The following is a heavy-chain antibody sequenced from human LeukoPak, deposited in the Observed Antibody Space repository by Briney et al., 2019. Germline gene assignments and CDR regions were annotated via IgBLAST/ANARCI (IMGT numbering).Heavy chain of an antibody. J-gene: IGHJ5*02. CDR2: IYSGGST. CDR1: GFTVSSNY. Sequence: GGSLRLSCAASGFTVSSNYMSRVRQAPGKGLEWVSVIYSGGSTYYADSVKGRFTISRDNSKNTLYPQMNSLRAEDTAVYYCAKRPSIIVGVSNWFDPWGQGTLVTVSS. D-gene: IGHD1-26*01. CDR3: AKRPSIIVGVSNWFDP. V-gene: IGHV3-66*01.